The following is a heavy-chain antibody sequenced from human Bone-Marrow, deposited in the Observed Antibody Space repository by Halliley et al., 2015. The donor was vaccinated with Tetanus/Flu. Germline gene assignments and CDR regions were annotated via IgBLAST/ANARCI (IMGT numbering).Heavy chain of an antibody. Sequence: QLVQSGAEVRKPGESLKISCKVSGYSFTNYWIAWVRQMPGKGLEWMGIMYPGDSDIRYSPSFEGQVTISADKSISPAYLQWGSLKAPHTAIYYCARHGDDSGSYLYYFYGMDVWGQGTTVPVSS. CDR3: ARHGDDSGSYLYYFYGMDV. CDR2: MYPGDSDI. D-gene: IGHD1-26*01. V-gene: IGHV5-51*01. CDR1: GYSFTNYW. J-gene: IGHJ6*02.